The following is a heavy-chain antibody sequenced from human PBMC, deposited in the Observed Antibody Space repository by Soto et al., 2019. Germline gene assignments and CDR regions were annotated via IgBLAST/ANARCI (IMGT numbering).Heavy chain of an antibody. V-gene: IGHV1-69*01. D-gene: IGHD1-1*01. CDR2: IIPIFGTA. Sequence: QVQLVQSGAEVKKPGSSVKVSCKASGGTFSSYAISWVRQAPGQGLEWMGGIIPIFGTANYAQKFQGRVTSHADESTRTAYMELSSLRSEGTAVYYCAVGDGLERSHYFYYWGQGNLVTVFS. CDR3: AVGDGLERSHYFYY. J-gene: IGHJ4*02. CDR1: GGTFSSYA.